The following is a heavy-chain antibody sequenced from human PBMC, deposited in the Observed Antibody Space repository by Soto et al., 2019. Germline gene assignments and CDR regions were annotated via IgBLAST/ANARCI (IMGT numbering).Heavy chain of an antibody. D-gene: IGHD4-17*01. V-gene: IGHV4-31*03. CDR3: ARGRSVTLFDN. Sequence: QVQLQESGPGLVKPSQTLSLTCTVSGGSISTGGYYWTWIRQHPGKGLEWIGYIYYSGSTSYNPSLKSRVTISVDTSKNQFSLKLSSVTAADTAVYYCARGRSVTLFDNWGQGTLVTVAS. CDR2: IYYSGST. J-gene: IGHJ4*02. CDR1: GGSISTGGYY.